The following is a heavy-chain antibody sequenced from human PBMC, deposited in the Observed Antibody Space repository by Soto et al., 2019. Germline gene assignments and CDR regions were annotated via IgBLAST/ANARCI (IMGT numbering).Heavy chain of an antibody. CDR1: GYPFTSYG. CDR2: ISAYNGNT. V-gene: IGHV1-18*01. J-gene: IGHJ6*02. Sequence: QVQLVQSGAEVKKPGASVKVSCKASGYPFTSYGISWVRQAPGQGLEWMGGISAYNGNTNYAQKLQGRVTMTTDTSTSTAYMELRSLRSDDTAVYYCASFSIAATGPYGMDVWGQGTTVTVSS. CDR3: ASFSIAATGPYGMDV. D-gene: IGHD6-13*01.